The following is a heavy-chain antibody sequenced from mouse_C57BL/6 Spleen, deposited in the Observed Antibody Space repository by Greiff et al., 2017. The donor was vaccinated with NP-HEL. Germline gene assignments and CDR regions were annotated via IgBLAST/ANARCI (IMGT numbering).Heavy chain of an antibody. CDR2: IWGDGST. CDR3: AKRGGSEYFDV. V-gene: IGHV2-3*01. J-gene: IGHJ1*03. CDR1: GFSLTSYG. D-gene: IGHD1-1*01. Sequence: VKLQESGPGLVAPSQSLSITCTVSGFSLTSYGVSWVRQPPGKGLEWLGVIWGDGSTNYHSALISRLSISQVNSKSQAFLILNSLQTDDTATYYCAKRGGSEYFDVWGTGTTVTVSS.